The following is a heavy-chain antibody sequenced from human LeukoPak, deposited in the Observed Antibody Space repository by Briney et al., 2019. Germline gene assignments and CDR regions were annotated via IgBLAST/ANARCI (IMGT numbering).Heavy chain of an antibody. CDR2: ISGSGGGI. Sequence: GGSLRLSCVASGFSFSNSAMSWVRQAPGKGLEWVSSISGSGGGIYYADSVKGRFTVSRDNSKNTLYVQMNSLRADDTAVYYCAKEDGCTTTSCYSLFLDRGGQGTLVTVPS. J-gene: IGHJ4*02. CDR3: AKEDGCTTTSCYSLFLDR. D-gene: IGHD2-2*02. V-gene: IGHV3-23*01. CDR1: GFSFSNSA.